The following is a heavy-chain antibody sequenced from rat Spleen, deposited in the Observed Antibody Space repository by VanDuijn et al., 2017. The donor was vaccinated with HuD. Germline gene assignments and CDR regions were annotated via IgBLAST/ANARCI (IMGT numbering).Heavy chain of an antibody. V-gene: IGHV5S23*01. D-gene: IGHD1-11*01. CDR1: GFTFSDYN. Sequence: EVQLVESGGGLVQPGRSLKLSCAASGFTFSDYNMAWVRQAPKKGLEWVATISPSGGSTYYRDSVKGRFTVSRDNAKSTLYLQMDSLRSEDTATYYCTRGEEAIGGYWGQGVMVTVSS. CDR2: ISPSGGST. CDR3: TRGEEAIGGY. J-gene: IGHJ2*01.